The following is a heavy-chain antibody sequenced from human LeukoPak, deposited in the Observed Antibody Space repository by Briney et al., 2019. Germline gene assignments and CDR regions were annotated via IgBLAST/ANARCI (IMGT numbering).Heavy chain of an antibody. Sequence: GESLKISCKGSGYSFTSYWIGWVRQMPGKGLEWMGIIYPGDSDTRYGPSFQGQVTISADKSISTAYLQWSSLKASDTAIYYCARHEASHCSGGSCYYSLDYWGQGTLVTVSS. D-gene: IGHD2-15*01. CDR2: IYPGDSDT. V-gene: IGHV5-51*01. CDR1: GYSFTSYW. CDR3: ARHEASHCSGGSCYYSLDY. J-gene: IGHJ4*02.